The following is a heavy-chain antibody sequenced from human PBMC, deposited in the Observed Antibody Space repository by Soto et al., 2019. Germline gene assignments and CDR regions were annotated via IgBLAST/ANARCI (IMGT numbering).Heavy chain of an antibody. CDR1: GFTFSSYW. J-gene: IGHJ4*02. CDR3: RYFDSRQDF. CDR2: INNDGTTT. D-gene: IGHD1-1*01. V-gene: IGHV3-74*01. Sequence: GGSLRLSCAASGFTFSSYWMHWVRQGPGKGLVWVSQINNDGTTTNYADSVKGRFTISRDNAKNTLYLQMNSLRAEDMSVYYCRYFDSRQDFWGQGTLVPVSS.